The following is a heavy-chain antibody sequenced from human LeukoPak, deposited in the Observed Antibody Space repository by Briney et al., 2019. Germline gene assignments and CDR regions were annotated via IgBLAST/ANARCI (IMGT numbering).Heavy chain of an antibody. CDR1: GYSFTSYW. Sequence: GESLKISCKGSGYSFTSYWIGWVRQMPGKGLEWMGIIYPGDSDTRYSPSFQGQVTISADKSISTAYLQWSSLKASDTAMYYCARGRDDYTSPVPVRFDPWGQGTLVTVSS. V-gene: IGHV5-51*01. J-gene: IGHJ5*02. CDR2: IYPGDSDT. D-gene: IGHD4-11*01. CDR3: ARGRDDYTSPVPVRFDP.